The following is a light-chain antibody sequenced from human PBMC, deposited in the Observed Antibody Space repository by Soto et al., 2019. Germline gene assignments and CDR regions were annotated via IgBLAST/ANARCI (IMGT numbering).Light chain of an antibody. V-gene: IGLV2-8*01. CDR2: DVS. J-gene: IGLJ1*01. Sequence: QSALTQPAAVSGSPGQSITISCTGTSSDVGGYNSVSWYQQHPGKAPKVMIYDVSNRPSGVPDRFSGSKSGNTASLTVSARQAEGEADYYCSSYTDRNNLVFGTGTKLTV. CDR1: SSDVGGYNS. CDR3: SSYTDRNNLV.